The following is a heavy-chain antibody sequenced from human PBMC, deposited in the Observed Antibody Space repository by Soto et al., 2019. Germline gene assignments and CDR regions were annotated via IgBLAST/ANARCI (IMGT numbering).Heavy chain of an antibody. CDR2: INPYNGNT. CDR1: DYTFITYG. CDR3: ARISYPALRGAFDI. J-gene: IGHJ3*02. Sequence: QGHLEQSGGEVKKPGASVQVSCRALDYTFITYGLSWVRQAPGQGLEWMGLINPYNGNTVYAQKFQGRVTMTRDTSTDTAYMELRSLRFNDTAVYYCARISYPALRGAFDIWGHGTMVTVSS. D-gene: IGHD3-10*01. V-gene: IGHV1-18*04.